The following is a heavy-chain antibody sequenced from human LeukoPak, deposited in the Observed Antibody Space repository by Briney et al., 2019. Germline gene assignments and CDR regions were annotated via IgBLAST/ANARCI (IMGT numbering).Heavy chain of an antibody. V-gene: IGHV4-31*06. Sequence: SETLSLTSTLSSDSIRLCSYFCRWIRQHPGKGLEWIGYIYYSGSTYYNPSLKSRVTISVDTSKNQFSLRLSSVTAADTAVYYGTTRCSSGIILDPWGQGTMVTVSS. CDR3: TTRCSSGIILDP. J-gene: IGHJ5*02. CDR1: SDSIRLCSYF. CDR2: IYYSGST. D-gene: IGHD2-2*01.